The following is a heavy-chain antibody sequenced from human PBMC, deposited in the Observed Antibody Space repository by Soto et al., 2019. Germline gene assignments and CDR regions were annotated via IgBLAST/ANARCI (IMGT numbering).Heavy chain of an antibody. J-gene: IGHJ4*02. CDR3: ARESVSSGYYDY. D-gene: IGHD3-22*01. CDR2: IYYSGST. Sequence: SETLSLTCTVSGGSISSYYWSWIRQPPGKGLEWIGYIYYSGSTNYNPSLKSRVTISVDTSKNQFSLKLSSVTAADTAVYYCARESVSSGYYDYWGQGTLVTVSS. CDR1: GGSISSYY. V-gene: IGHV4-59*01.